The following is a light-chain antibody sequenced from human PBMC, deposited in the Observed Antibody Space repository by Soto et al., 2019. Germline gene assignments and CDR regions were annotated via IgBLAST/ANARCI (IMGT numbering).Light chain of an antibody. CDR2: KAS. CDR3: QHYNSYSEA. J-gene: IGKJ1*01. CDR1: QTISSW. V-gene: IGKV1-5*03. Sequence: DFQMTQSPSTLSGSVGDRVTITCRASQTISSWLAWYQQKPGKAPKLLIYKASTLKSGVPSRFSGSGSGTEFTLTISSLQPNDFATYDCQHYNSYSEAFGQGTKVELK.